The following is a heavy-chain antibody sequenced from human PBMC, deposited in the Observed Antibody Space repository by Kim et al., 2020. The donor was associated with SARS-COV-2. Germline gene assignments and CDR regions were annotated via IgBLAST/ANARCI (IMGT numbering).Heavy chain of an antibody. V-gene: IGHV3-21*01. Sequence: GGSLRLSCAASGFTFSTYSMTWVRQAPGKGLEWVSSISTSSTYIYYADSVKGRFTISRDNAKNSLYLQMNSLRAEDTAVYYCARIIAAVACLDYWGQGTL. J-gene: IGHJ4*02. CDR2: ISTSSTYI. D-gene: IGHD6-25*01. CDR3: ARIIAAVACLDY. CDR1: GFTFSTYS.